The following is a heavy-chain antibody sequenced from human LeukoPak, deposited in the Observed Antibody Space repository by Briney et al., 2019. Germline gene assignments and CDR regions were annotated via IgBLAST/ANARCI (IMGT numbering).Heavy chain of an antibody. CDR3: AKCVTGWPNWFDP. V-gene: IGHV3-7*03. J-gene: IGHJ5*02. Sequence: GGSLRLSCGASRFTFSNYWMSWVRQAPGKGLEWVANIKEDGSGKDYVDSVKGRFTISRDNSKNTLYLQMISLRAEDTALYYCAKCVTGWPNWFDPWGQGTLVTVSS. CDR1: RFTFSNYW. D-gene: IGHD6-19*01. CDR2: IKEDGSGK.